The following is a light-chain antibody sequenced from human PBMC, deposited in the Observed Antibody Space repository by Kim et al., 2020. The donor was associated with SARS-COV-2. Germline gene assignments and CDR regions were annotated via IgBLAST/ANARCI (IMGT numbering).Light chain of an antibody. Sequence: SPGQSVTISCTGTSSSFVHYDLVSSYQHHPGKAPTLIIYEVDKRPSGISHRFSGSKSGNTASLTISGLQVDDETVYYCCSYAGKVIFGGGTQLTVL. J-gene: IGLJ2*01. CDR2: EVD. CDR3: CSYAGKVI. V-gene: IGLV2-23*02. CDR1: SSSFVHYDL.